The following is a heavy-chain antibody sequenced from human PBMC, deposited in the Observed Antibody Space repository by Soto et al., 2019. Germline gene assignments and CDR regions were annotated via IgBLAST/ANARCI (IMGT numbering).Heavy chain of an antibody. CDR1: GYTFTNFG. D-gene: IGHD1-26*01. Sequence: QVHLVQSRAEVKNPGASVKVSCKASGYTFTNFGINWVRQAPGPGLEWMGWITPYNGNANYAQKHQGRLTITTDTSTSTAYMELRSLRSDDTAVYFCARAQMYSGAYHDYWGQGTLVTVSS. CDR3: ARAQMYSGAYHDY. J-gene: IGHJ4*02. CDR2: ITPYNGNA. V-gene: IGHV1-18*04.